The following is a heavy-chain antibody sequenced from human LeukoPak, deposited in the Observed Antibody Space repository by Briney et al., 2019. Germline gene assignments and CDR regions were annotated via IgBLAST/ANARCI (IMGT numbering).Heavy chain of an antibody. CDR3: TSSRVGAINFDY. J-gene: IGHJ4*02. Sequence: GGSLRLSCAASGLTFSGSAMHWVRQASGKGLEWVGRIRSKANSYATAYAASVKGRFTIYRDDSKNTAYLQINSLKTEDTAVYYCTSSRVGAINFDYWGQGTLVTVSS. V-gene: IGHV3-73*01. CDR1: GLTFSGSA. CDR2: IRSKANSYAT. D-gene: IGHD1-26*01.